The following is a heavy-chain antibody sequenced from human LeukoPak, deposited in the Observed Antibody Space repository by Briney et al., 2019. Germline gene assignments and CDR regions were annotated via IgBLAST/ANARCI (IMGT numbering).Heavy chain of an antibody. Sequence: PGGSLRLSCAASGFTFSNYLMHWVRQAPGKGLVWVSRINSDESNTNSYADSVKGRFTISRDNAKNTLYLQMNSLRAEDTAVYFCARTLGYCSSASCSEEDSWGQGTLVTVSS. V-gene: IGHV3-74*01. CDR2: INSDESNT. CDR1: GFTFSNYL. J-gene: IGHJ4*02. D-gene: IGHD2-2*01. CDR3: ARTLGYCSSASCSEEDS.